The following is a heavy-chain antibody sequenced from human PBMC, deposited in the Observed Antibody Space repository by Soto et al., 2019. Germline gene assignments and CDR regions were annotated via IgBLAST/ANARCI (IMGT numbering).Heavy chain of an antibody. CDR3: AAGGGLPRYY. D-gene: IGHD5-12*01. J-gene: IGHJ4*02. CDR1: GGSIISGGYS. Sequence: SEALSLTCAVSGGSIISGGYSWIWIRQPPGKGLEWIGYIYHSGSTYYNPSLKSRVTISVDRSKSQFSLKLSSVTAADTAVYYCAAGGGLPRYYWGQGTLVTVSS. CDR2: IYHSGST. V-gene: IGHV4-30-2*01.